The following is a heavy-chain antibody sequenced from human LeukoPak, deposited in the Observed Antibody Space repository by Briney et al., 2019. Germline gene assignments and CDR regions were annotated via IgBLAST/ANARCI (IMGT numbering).Heavy chain of an antibody. V-gene: IGHV1-69*04. J-gene: IGHJ4*02. CDR2: IIPILGIP. D-gene: IGHD3-22*01. Sequence: SVKVSCKASGGTFSSYAISWVRQAPGQGLEWMGRIIPILGIPNYAQRFQGRVTITADKSTSTAYMELSSLRSEDTAVYYRARAIEFGYYDSSGYLFWGQGTLVTVSS. CDR1: GGTFSSYA. CDR3: ARAIEFGYYDSSGYLF.